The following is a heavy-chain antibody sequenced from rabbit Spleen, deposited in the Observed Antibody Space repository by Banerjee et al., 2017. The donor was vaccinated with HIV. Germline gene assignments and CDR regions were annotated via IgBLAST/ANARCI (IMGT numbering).Heavy chain of an antibody. CDR2: IEPIFANT. V-gene: IGHV1S47*01. Sequence: QEQLKETGGGLVQPGGSLTLSCKASGFDFSNYGVSWVRQAPGKGLEWIGYIEPIFANTYYANWVNGRFTISSHNAQNTLYLQLSSLTAADTATYFCVRDKASTSGDYGPYYFDLWGQGTLVTVS. CDR1: GFDFSNYG. CDR3: VRDKASTSGDYGPYYFDL. D-gene: IGHD1-1*01. J-gene: IGHJ4*01.